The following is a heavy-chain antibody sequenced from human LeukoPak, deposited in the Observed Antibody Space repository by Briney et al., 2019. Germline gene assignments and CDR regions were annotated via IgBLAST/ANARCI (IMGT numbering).Heavy chain of an antibody. CDR2: IKQDGSEK. CDR1: GFTFSSYA. Sequence: GRSLRLSCAASGFTFSSYAMHWVRQAPGKGLEWVANIKQDGSEKYYVDSVKGRFTISRDNAKNSLYLQMNSPRAEDTAMYYCARDSAGNDYWGQGTLVTVSS. CDR3: ARDSAGNDY. D-gene: IGHD6-13*01. J-gene: IGHJ4*02. V-gene: IGHV3-7*01.